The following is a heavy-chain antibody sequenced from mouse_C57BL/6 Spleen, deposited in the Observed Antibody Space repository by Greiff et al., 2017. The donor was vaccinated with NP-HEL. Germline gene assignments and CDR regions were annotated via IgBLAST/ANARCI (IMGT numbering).Heavy chain of an antibody. CDR1: GYTFTSYW. CDR3: ASRLYYDYDGVFDY. CDR2: FLPNIGST. Sequence: QVQLQQPGAELVKPGASVPLSCKASGYTFTSYWMHWVKQSPGQGLEWIGMFLPNIGSTNYNEKFKSKATLTVDKSSSTAYMQLSSLTSEDSAVYYGASRLYYDYDGVFDYWGQGTTLTVSS. J-gene: IGHJ2*01. V-gene: IGHV1-64*01. D-gene: IGHD2-4*01.